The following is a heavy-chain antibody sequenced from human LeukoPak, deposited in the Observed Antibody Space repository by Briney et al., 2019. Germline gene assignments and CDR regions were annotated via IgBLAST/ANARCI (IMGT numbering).Heavy chain of an antibody. D-gene: IGHD1-26*01. J-gene: IGHJ1*01. Sequence: SGGSLRLSCAASGFTFSSYEMNWVRQAPGKGLEWVSYISSSGSTIYYADSVKGRFTISRDNAKNSLYLQMNSLRAEDTAVYYCAKDPPYRGSGTTGYFQHWGQGTLVTVSS. CDR1: GFTFSSYE. CDR3: AKDPPYRGSGTTGYFQH. CDR2: ISSSGSTI. V-gene: IGHV3-48*03.